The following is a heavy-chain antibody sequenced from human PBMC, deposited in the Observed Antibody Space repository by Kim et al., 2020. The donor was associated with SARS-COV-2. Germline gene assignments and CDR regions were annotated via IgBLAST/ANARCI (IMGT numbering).Heavy chain of an antibody. CDR3: AKDLGPTVVTTFDY. D-gene: IGHD4-17*01. V-gene: IGHV3-9*01. J-gene: IGHJ4*02. CDR2: ISWNSGSI. Sequence: GGSLRLSCAASGFTFDDYAMHWVRQAPGKGLEWVSGISWNSGSIGYADSVKGRFTISRDNAKNSLYLQMNSLRAEDTALYYCAKDLGPTVVTTFDYWGQG. CDR1: GFTFDDYA.